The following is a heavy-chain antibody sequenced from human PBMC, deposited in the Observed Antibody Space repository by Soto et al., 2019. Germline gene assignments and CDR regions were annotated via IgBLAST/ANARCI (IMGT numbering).Heavy chain of an antibody. J-gene: IGHJ4*02. V-gene: IGHV3-33*01. Sequence: QVQLVESGGGVVQPGKSLTLSCAASGFTFSSYGMHWVRQAPGKGLDWVALIRYDGSDKYYADSVKGRFTISRDNSKNKLYLQINSLTAGDTAVYYCARPQYNASGFDSWCQGTLVTVSS. D-gene: IGHD2-15*01. CDR1: GFTFSSYG. CDR3: ARPQYNASGFDS. CDR2: IRYDGSDK.